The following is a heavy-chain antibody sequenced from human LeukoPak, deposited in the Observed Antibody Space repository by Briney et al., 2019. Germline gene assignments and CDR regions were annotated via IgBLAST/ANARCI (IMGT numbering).Heavy chain of an antibody. CDR1: GFTFSNYA. CDR3: ASSSWFGGFDY. V-gene: IGHV3-64*01. D-gene: IGHD6-13*01. CDR2: VSSNGGYT. J-gene: IGHJ4*02. Sequence: PGGSLRLSCAGSGFTFSNYAIHWVRQAPGKGLEYVSAVSSNGGYTYYAKSVKGRFTISRDNSKNTLYLQMNSLRAEDTAVYYCASSSWFGGFDYWGQGTLVTVSS.